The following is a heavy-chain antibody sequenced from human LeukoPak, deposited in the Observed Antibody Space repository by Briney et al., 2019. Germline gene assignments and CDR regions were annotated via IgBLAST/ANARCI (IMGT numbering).Heavy chain of an antibody. D-gene: IGHD3-10*01. J-gene: IGHJ4*02. CDR3: AREGTPRSMVRGVIRY. CDR2: IWYDGSNK. Sequence: SCKASGGTFSSYAISWVRQAPGKGLEWVAVIWYDGSNKYYADSVKGRFTISRDNSKNTLYLQMNSLRAEDTAVYYCAREGTPRSMVRGVIRYWGQGTLVTVSS. V-gene: IGHV3-33*01. CDR1: GGTFSSYA.